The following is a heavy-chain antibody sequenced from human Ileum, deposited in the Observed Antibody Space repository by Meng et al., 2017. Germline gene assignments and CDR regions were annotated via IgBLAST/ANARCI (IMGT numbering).Heavy chain of an antibody. V-gene: IGHV4-4*02. J-gene: IGHJ4*02. Sequence: QVQLQESGPGLVEPSGTLSLTCTVSGGSISSSFYWSWVRQSPGKGLERIGQIYLAGSPNYNPSLESRVTISVDKSKNQFSLRLTSVTAADTAIFYCVRHGGKYFDSWGQGTLVTVSS. CDR1: GGSISSSFY. CDR2: IYLAGSP. D-gene: IGHD2-15*01. CDR3: VRHGGKYFDS.